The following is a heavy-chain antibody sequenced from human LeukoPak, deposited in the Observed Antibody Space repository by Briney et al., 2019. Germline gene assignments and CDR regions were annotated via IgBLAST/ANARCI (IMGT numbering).Heavy chain of an antibody. CDR2: IKQDGSEK. Sequence: GGSLRLSCAASGFTFSSYWMSWVRQAPGKGLEWVANIKQDGSEKYYVDSVKGRFTISRDNAKNSLYLQMNSLRAEDTAVYYCARGPSITMVRGGQWYYYMDVWGKGTTVTISS. CDR1: GFTFSSYW. CDR3: ARGPSITMVRGGQWYYYMDV. D-gene: IGHD3-10*01. J-gene: IGHJ6*03. V-gene: IGHV3-7*01.